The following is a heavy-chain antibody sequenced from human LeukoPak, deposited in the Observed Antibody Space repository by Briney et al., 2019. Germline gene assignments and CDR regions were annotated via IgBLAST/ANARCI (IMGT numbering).Heavy chain of an antibody. CDR2: ISGSGGDT. V-gene: IGHV3-23*01. Sequence: PGGSLGLSCAASGFTFSSYAMSWVRQAPGKGLEWVAAISGSGGDTYYADSVTGRFTISRDNSKNTLYLQMNSLRAEDTAVYYCARLGLYSSSYSYYYGMDVWGQGTTVTVSS. J-gene: IGHJ6*02. CDR3: ARLGLYSSSYSYYYGMDV. D-gene: IGHD6-6*01. CDR1: GFTFSSYA.